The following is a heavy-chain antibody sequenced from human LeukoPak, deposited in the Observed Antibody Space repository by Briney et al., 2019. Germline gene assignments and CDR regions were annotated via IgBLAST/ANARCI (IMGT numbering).Heavy chain of an antibody. J-gene: IGHJ4*02. CDR3: TRDSQGSGIYSVDY. Sequence: GGSLRLSCEASGFTFSSSAMHWVRQAPGKGLEWVAGVSYDGSNKYCADSVKGRFTISRDNSINTLYLQMNSLRAEDTAVYWCTRDSQGSGIYSVDYWGQGTLVTVSS. CDR1: GFTFSSSA. V-gene: IGHV3-30-3*01. D-gene: IGHD3-10*01. CDR2: VSYDGSNK.